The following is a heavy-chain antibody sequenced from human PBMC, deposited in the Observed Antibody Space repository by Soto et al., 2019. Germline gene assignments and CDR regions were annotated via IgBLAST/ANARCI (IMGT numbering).Heavy chain of an antibody. J-gene: IGHJ5*02. Sequence: ASVNVSCKATGYSFTRHDINWLRQAAGQGLEWMGWMNPNSGNAVYAQKFQGRVTMTRNTSITTAYIEVTSLKSEDTAVYFCARGAYNDHYHWFDPWGQGTLVTVSS. CDR2: MNPNSGNA. D-gene: IGHD1-1*01. V-gene: IGHV1-8*01. CDR1: GYSFTRHD. CDR3: ARGAYNDHYHWFDP.